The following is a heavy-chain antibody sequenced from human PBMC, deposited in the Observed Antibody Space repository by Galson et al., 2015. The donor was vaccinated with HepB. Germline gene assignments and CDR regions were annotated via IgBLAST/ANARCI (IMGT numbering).Heavy chain of an antibody. CDR1: GGTFSSYA. CDR2: ISAYNGNT. J-gene: IGHJ4*02. CDR3: ARHPPSEEDY. V-gene: IGHV1-18*01. Sequence: SVKVSCKASGGTFSSYATSWVRQAPGQGLEWMGWISAYNGNTNYAQKLQGRVTMTTDTSTSTAYMELRSLRSDDTAVYYCARHPPSEEDYWGQGTLVTVSS.